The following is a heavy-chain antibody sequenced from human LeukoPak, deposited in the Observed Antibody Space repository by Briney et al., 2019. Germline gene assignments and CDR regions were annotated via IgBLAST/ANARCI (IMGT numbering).Heavy chain of an antibody. Sequence: SVKVSCKASDYTFTSYGISWVRQAPGQGLEWMGGIIPIFGTANYAQKFQGRVTITADESTSTAYMELSSLRSEDTAVYYCARELNYDILTGYYLQNWFDPWGQGTLVTVSS. CDR2: IIPIFGTA. CDR1: DYTFTSYG. V-gene: IGHV1-69*13. D-gene: IGHD3-9*01. J-gene: IGHJ5*02. CDR3: ARELNYDILTGYYLQNWFDP.